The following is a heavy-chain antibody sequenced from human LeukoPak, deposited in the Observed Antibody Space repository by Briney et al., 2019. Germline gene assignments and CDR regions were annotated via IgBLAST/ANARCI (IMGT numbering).Heavy chain of an antibody. J-gene: IGHJ3*02. CDR1: GGTFSSYA. V-gene: IGHV1-69*04. CDR2: IIPILGIA. CDR3: ASDNYYYDSIDYAFDI. D-gene: IGHD3-22*01. Sequence: SVKVSCKASGGTFSSYAISWVRQAPGQGLEWMGRIIPILGIANYAQKFQGRVTITADKSTSTAYMGLSSLRSEDTAVYYCASDNYYYDSIDYAFDIWGQGTMVTVSS.